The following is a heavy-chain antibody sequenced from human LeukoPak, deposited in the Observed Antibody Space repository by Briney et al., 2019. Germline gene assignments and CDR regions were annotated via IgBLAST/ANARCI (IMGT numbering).Heavy chain of an antibody. D-gene: IGHD3-22*01. CDR2: ISAYNGNT. CDR1: GYTFTGYG. Sequence: GASVKVSCKASGYTFTGYGISWVRQAPGQGLEWMGWISAYNGNTNYAQKFQGRVTMTTDTSTSTAYMELTSLRSDDTAVYYCARDRVTMIVVVGLSNAFDIWGQGTMVTVSS. V-gene: IGHV1-18*01. CDR3: ARDRVTMIVVVGLSNAFDI. J-gene: IGHJ3*02.